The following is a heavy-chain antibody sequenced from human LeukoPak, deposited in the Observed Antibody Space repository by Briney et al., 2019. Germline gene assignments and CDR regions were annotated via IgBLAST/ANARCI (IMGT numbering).Heavy chain of an antibody. J-gene: IGHJ4*02. D-gene: IGHD2-21*01. Sequence: PSGGSLRLSCAASGFTFSSYAMHWVRQAPGKGLEWVAVISYDGSNKYYADSVKGRFTISRDNSKNTLYLQMNSLRAEDTAVYYCVREGVLGYYFDYWGQGTLVTVST. CDR3: VREGVLGYYFDY. CDR2: ISYDGSNK. V-gene: IGHV3-30-3*01. CDR1: GFTFSSYA.